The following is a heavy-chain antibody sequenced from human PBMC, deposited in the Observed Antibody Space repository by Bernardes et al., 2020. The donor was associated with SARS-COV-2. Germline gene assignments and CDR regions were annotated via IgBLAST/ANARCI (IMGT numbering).Heavy chain of an antibody. D-gene: IGHD6-13*01. CDR3: AKVIAAAGKGGVFDYYYGMDV. CDR2: ISGRGGST. Sequence: GGALILSCAASGFTFRISALSWVRQAPGQGLEWVSAISGRGGSTCYADSVRGRFTISRDNSKNTLYMQMNSLRAEDTAVYYCAKVIAAAGKGGVFDYYYGMDVWGQGTTVTVSS. J-gene: IGHJ6*02. CDR1: GFTFRISA. V-gene: IGHV3-23*01.